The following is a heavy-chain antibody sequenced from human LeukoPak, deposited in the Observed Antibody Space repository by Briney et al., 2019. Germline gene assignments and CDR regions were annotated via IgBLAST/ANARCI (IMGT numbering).Heavy chain of an antibody. CDR2: IYGGGNT. Sequence: GGSLRLSCAVSGFSVNRIFWTWVRQAPGKGLEWVSVIYGGGNTYYADSVKGRFTISTDNSKNTLYLQMNNLRVEDAALYYYAGSGGGALDFWGQGALVTVSS. V-gene: IGHV3-66*01. CDR3: AGSGGGALDF. CDR1: GFSVNRIF. J-gene: IGHJ4*02. D-gene: IGHD1-26*01.